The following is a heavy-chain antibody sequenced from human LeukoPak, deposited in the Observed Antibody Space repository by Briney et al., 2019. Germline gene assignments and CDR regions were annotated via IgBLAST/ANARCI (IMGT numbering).Heavy chain of an antibody. V-gene: IGHV4-34*01. CDR3: ARLTSIVVVPAARVKSWFDP. J-gene: IGHJ5*02. CDR1: GGSFSGYY. CDR2: INHSGST. Sequence: SETLSLTCAVYGGSFSGYYWSWIRQPPGKGLEWIGEINHSGSTNYNPSLKSRVTISVDTSKNQFSLKLSSVTAADTAVYYCARLTSIVVVPAARVKSWFDPWGQGTLVTVSS. D-gene: IGHD2-2*01.